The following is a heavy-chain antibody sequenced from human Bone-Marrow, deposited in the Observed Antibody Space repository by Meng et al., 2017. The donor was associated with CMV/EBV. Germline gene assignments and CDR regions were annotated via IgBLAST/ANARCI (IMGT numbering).Heavy chain of an antibody. D-gene: IGHD6-13*01. CDR3: ARGDSSSWYEGVDY. V-gene: IGHV1-18*01. CDR1: GYTFTSYG. Sequence: ASVKVSCKASGYTFTSYGISWVRQAPGQGLEWMGWISAYNGNTNYAQKLQGRVTMTTDTSTSTAYMELRSLRSDDTAVYYGARGDSSSWYEGVDYWGQGTLVTVSS. CDR2: ISAYNGNT. J-gene: IGHJ4*02.